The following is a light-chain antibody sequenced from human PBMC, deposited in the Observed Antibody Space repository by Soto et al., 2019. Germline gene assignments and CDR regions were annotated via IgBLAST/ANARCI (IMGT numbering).Light chain of an antibody. J-gene: IGKJ5*01. Sequence: EIVLTQAPVSLSLSPGERATLSCSASQIVGSNYLAWYQQKPGQAPRLLIYGASIRATGIPDRFSGSGSGTDFTLTISRLEPEDFAVYYCQQHGGSPPINFGQGTRLEIK. CDR1: QIVGSNY. V-gene: IGKV3-20*01. CDR2: GAS. CDR3: QQHGGSPPIN.